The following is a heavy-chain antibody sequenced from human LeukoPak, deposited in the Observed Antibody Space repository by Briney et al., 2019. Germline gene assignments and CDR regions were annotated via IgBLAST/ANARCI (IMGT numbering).Heavy chain of an antibody. CDR3: ARDRDTAMNNWFDP. J-gene: IGHJ5*02. Sequence: ASVKVSCKASGYTFTSYDINWVRQATGQGLEWMGWMNPNSGNTGYAQKFQGRVTITRNTSISTAYMELSSLRSEDTAVYYCARDRDTAMNNWFDPWGQGTLVTVSS. V-gene: IGHV1-8*03. D-gene: IGHD5-18*01. CDR1: GYTFTSYD. CDR2: MNPNSGNT.